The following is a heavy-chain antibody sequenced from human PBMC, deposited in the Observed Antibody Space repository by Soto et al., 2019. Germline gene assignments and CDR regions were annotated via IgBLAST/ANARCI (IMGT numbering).Heavy chain of an antibody. J-gene: IGHJ4*02. CDR3: ATSYGSGYRAFDY. CDR1: GDTFSFSS. Sequence: QVQLVQSGAEVKRPGSSVKVSCKASGDTFSFSSINWVRQAPGLGLEWMGRVNPILSMSNYAQRFQGRVPMTADKSTSTAYMELSGLRSEDTAMYYCATSYGSGYRAFDYWGQGALVTVSS. V-gene: IGHV1-69*04. D-gene: IGHD3-10*01. CDR2: VNPILSMS.